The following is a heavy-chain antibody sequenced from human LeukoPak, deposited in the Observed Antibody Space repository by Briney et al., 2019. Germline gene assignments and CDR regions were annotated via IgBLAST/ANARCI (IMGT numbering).Heavy chain of an antibody. CDR3: ARNWFDP. Sequence: GGSLRLSCAASGFTVSSDYMSWVRQAPGKGLEWVSVIYSGGSTYYADSVKGRFTISRDKSKNTVYLQMNSLRFEDTAMYYCARNWFDPWGRGTLVTVSS. V-gene: IGHV3-53*05. CDR2: IYSGGST. CDR1: GFTVSSDY. J-gene: IGHJ5*02.